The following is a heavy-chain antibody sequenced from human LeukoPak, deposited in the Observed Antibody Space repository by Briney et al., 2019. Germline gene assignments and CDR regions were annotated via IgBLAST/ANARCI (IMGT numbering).Heavy chain of an antibody. CDR2: INHSGST. CDR1: GGSFSGYY. V-gene: IGHV4-34*01. CDR3: AREEVTMVRGVSRNWFDP. D-gene: IGHD3-10*01. Sequence: PSETLSLTCTVYGGSFSGYYWSWIRQPPGKGLEWIGEINHSGSTNYNPSLKSRVTISVDTSKNQFSLKLSSVTAADTAVYYCAREEVTMVRGVSRNWFDPWGQGTLVTVSS. J-gene: IGHJ5*02.